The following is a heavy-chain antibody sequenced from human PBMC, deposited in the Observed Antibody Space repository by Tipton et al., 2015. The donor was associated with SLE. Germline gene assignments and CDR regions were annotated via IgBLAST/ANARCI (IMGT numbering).Heavy chain of an antibody. CDR3: ARPPKTGYNVDL. J-gene: IGHJ2*01. CDR2: IYYSGST. D-gene: IGHD1-14*01. CDR1: GGSIGSSSYY. V-gene: IGHV4-39*01. Sequence: TLSLTCTVSGGSIGSSSYYWGWIRQPPGKGLEWIGSIYYSGSTYYNPSLKSRVTISVDTSKNQFSLKLSSVTAADTAVYYWARPPKTGYNVDLWGRGTLVTVSS.